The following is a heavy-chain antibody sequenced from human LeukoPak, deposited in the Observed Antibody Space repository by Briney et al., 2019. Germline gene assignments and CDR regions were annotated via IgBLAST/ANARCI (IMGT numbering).Heavy chain of an antibody. Sequence: PSETLSLTCTVSGGSISSSSYYWGWIRQPPGKGLEWIGSIYYSGSNYYNPTLKSRVTISVDTSKNQFSLKLSSVTAADTAVYYCARDSGGSYYRFDYWGEGTLVTVSS. CDR1: GGSISSSSYY. V-gene: IGHV4-39*07. CDR2: IYYSGSN. J-gene: IGHJ4*02. D-gene: IGHD1-26*01. CDR3: ARDSGGSYYRFDY.